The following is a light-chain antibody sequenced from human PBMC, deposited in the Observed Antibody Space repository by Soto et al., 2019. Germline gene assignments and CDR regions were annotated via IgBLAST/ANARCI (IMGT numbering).Light chain of an antibody. CDR3: QQCYGTPWT. CDR1: QTISNY. CDR2: AAS. J-gene: IGKJ1*01. Sequence: DIQMTQSPSSLSASVGDRVTITCRASQTISNYLNWYQQKPGTAPKLLIYAASSLQSGVPSRFSGSGSGTDFTLTISSLQPEDFATYYCQQCYGTPWTFGQGTKVEIK. V-gene: IGKV1-39*01.